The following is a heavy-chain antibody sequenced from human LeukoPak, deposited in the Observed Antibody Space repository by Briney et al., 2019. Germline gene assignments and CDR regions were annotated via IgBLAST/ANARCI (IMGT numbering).Heavy chain of an antibody. CDR3: AKDAWFGELPDY. V-gene: IGHV3-23*01. CDR2: ISGSGGST. Sequence: GGSLRLSCEASGSGFTFGNFGMSWVRQAPGKGLEWVSAISGSGGSTYYADSVKGRFTISRDNSKNTLYLQMNSLRAEDTAVYYCAKDAWFGELPDYWGQGTLVTVSS. D-gene: IGHD3-10*01. CDR1: GSGFTFGNFG. J-gene: IGHJ4*02.